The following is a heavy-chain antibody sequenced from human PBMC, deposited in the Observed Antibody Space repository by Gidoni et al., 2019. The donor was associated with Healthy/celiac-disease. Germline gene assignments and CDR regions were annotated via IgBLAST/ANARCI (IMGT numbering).Heavy chain of an antibody. J-gene: IGHJ4*02. CDR1: GFTFSSYA. CDR3: ARDRDSNAPAGFDY. V-gene: IGHV3-30*01. D-gene: IGHD4-4*01. Sequence: QVQLVESGGGVVQPGRSLRLSCAASGFTFSSYAMHWVLQAPGKGLEWVAVISYDGSNKYYADSVKGRFTISRDNSKNTLYLQMNSLRAEDTAVYYCARDRDSNAPAGFDYWGQGTLVTVSS. CDR2: ISYDGSNK.